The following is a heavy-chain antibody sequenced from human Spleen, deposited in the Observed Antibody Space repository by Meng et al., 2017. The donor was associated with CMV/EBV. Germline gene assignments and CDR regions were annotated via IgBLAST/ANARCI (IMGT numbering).Heavy chain of an antibody. CDR2: ITYDGSNK. J-gene: IGHJ4*02. CDR1: FTFSSHA. CDR3: ARDKDIAAGGRGGSFDH. Sequence: FTFSSHAMNRVRQATGKGLEWVAVITYDGSNKDYAESVKGRFTISRDNSKNTLYLQMNSLRVEDTAVFYCARDKDIAAGGRGGSFDHWGQGTLVTVSS. V-gene: IGHV3-30*04. D-gene: IGHD6-13*01.